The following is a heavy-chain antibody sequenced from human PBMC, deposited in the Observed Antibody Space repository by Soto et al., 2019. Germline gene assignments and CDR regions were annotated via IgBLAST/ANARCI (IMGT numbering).Heavy chain of an antibody. J-gene: IGHJ5*02. CDR3: ARDAITRIVANTSWFDP. D-gene: IGHD2-15*01. V-gene: IGHV1-46*01. Sequence: ASVKVSCKACGYTFTSYYMHWVRQAPGQGLAWMGIINPSGGSTRYAQKFQGRVTNTRNTSTSTVYMELSSLRSEDTAVYYCARDAITRIVANTSWFDPWGQGTQVTVSS. CDR2: INPSGGST. CDR1: GYTFTSYY.